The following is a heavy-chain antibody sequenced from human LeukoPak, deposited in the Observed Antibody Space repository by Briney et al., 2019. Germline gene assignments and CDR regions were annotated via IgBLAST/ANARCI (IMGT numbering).Heavy chain of an antibody. J-gene: IGHJ6*03. Sequence: AGGSLRLSCAASGFTFSSYGMHWVRQAPGKGLEWVAVISYDGSNKYYADSVKGRFTISRDNSKNTLYLQMNSLRAEDTAVYYCAKETYYYYMDVWGRGTTVTISS. CDR3: AKETYYYYMDV. CDR2: ISYDGSNK. CDR1: GFTFSSYG. V-gene: IGHV3-30*18.